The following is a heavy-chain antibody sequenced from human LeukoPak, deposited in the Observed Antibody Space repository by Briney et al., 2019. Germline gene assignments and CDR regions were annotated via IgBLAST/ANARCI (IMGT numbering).Heavy chain of an antibody. J-gene: IGHJ4*02. CDR3: ARDTNWYPIDY. CDR2: IKQDGSEK. Sequence: GGPLRLSCAASGFTFSDHWMIWDRQAPGKGLEWVANIKQDGSEKNYVDSVKGRFTISRDNAKNSLYLQMNSLRAEDTAVYHCARDTNWYPIDYWGQGTLVTVSS. CDR1: GFTFSDHW. D-gene: IGHD1-1*01. V-gene: IGHV3-7*03.